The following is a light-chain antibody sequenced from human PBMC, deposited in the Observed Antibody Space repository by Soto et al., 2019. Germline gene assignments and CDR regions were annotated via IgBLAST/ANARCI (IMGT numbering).Light chain of an antibody. CDR2: AAF. CDR1: QGISSY. J-gene: IGKJ5*01. CDR3: QQDYSYPFT. V-gene: IGKV1-8*01. Sequence: AIRMTQSPSSLSASTGDRVTITCRASQGISSYLAWYQQKPGKAPKLLIYAAFTLQSAVPSRFSGSGSGTEFTLTISCLQSGDFATYYCQQDYSYPFTFGQGTRLQIK.